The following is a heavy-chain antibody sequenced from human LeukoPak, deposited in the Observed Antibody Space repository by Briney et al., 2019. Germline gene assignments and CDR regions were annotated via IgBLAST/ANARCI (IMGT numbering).Heavy chain of an antibody. D-gene: IGHD2-8*01. V-gene: IGHV3-53*01. CDR1: GFTVSSNY. J-gene: IGHJ3*02. CDR2: MYSGGCT. CDR3: ARDLCRHCTNVVSGFDI. Sequence: GGSLRLSCAASGFTVSSNYMSWVRQAPGKGLEWVSVMYSGGCTYFADSVKGRFTISRDNSKNTLYLQMNSLRTEDTAVYYCARDLCRHCTNVVSGFDIWGQGTMVTVSS.